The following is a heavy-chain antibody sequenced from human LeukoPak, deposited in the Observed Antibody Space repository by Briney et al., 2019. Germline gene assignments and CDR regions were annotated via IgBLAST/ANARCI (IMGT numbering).Heavy chain of an antibody. D-gene: IGHD3-3*01. CDR3: GRANRLTIFGVLTSYYRDF. V-gene: IGHV4-34*01. CDR1: GGSFSGYY. Sequence: SETLSLTCAVYGGSFSGYYWSWIRQAPGKGLEWIGEINHSGTTNYNPSLKSRVTISVDTSKNQFSLNVSSVTAADTAVYYCGRANRLTIFGVLTSYYRDFWGKGTTLTVSS. J-gene: IGHJ6*03. CDR2: INHSGTT.